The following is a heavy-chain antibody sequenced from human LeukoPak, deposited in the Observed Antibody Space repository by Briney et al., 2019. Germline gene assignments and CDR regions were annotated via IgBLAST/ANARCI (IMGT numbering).Heavy chain of an antibody. CDR2: ISGNSGII. Sequence: GGSLRLSCAASGFTFADYVMCWVRQAPGKGLEWASGISGNSGIIGYAHSLKGRFTISRDKATSTLYLQMNSLRAEDTALYYCAKRHSVMTRQYIDHWGKETRVSVST. CDR3: AKRHSVMTRQYIDH. V-gene: IGHV3-9*01. D-gene: IGHD2-21*01. CDR1: GFTFADYV. J-gene: IGHJ4*02.